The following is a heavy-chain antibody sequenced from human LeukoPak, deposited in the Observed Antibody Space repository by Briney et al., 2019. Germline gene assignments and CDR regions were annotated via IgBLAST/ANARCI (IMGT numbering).Heavy chain of an antibody. V-gene: IGHV1-69*04. CDR1: GGTFSSYA. CDR3: ARVPVVVVAATYYYYYGMDV. D-gene: IGHD2-15*01. Sequence: VASVKVSCKASGGTFSSYAISWVRQAPGQGLEWMGRIIPILGIANYAQKFQGRVTITADKSTSTAYMELSSLRSEDTAVYYCARVPVVVVAATYYYYYGMDVWGQGTTVTVSS. J-gene: IGHJ6*02. CDR2: IIPILGIA.